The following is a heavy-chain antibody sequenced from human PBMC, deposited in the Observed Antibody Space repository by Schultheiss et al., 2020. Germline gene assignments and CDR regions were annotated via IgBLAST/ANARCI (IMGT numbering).Heavy chain of an antibody. J-gene: IGHJ4*02. CDR1: GFTFSSYW. CDR2: IKQDGSEK. V-gene: IGHV3-7*01. Sequence: GGSLRLSCAASGFTFSSYWMSWVRQAPGKGLEWVANIKQDGSEKYYVDSVKGRFTISRDNAKNSLYLQMNSLRAEDTAVYYCARDRAPYGSGSFFDYWGQGTLGIVYS. D-gene: IGHD3-10*01. CDR3: ARDRAPYGSGSFFDY.